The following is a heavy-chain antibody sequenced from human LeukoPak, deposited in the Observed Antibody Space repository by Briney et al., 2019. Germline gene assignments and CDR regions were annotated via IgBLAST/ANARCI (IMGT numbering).Heavy chain of an antibody. D-gene: IGHD3-10*01. J-gene: IGHJ5*02. V-gene: IGHV1-46*01. Sequence: ASVKVSCKASGYTFTSYYMHWVRQAPGQGLEWMGIINPSGGSTSYAQKFQGRVTMTRDTSTSTVYMELSSLRSEDTAVYYCARGGYGSGSYYSKYNWFDPWGQGTLVTVSS. CDR3: ARGGYGSGSYYSKYNWFDP. CDR2: INPSGGST. CDR1: GYTFTSYY.